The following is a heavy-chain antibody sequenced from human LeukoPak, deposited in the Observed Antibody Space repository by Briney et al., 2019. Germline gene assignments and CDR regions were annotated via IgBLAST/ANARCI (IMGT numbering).Heavy chain of an antibody. Sequence: GGTLRLSCAASGFSFSSYGMGWVRQAPGKGLEWVSGINWNGGSTGYADSAKGRFTISRDNAKNSLYLQMNSLRAEDTALYYCARDKDYGVYFDYWGQGTLVTVSS. V-gene: IGHV3-20*04. CDR2: INWNGGST. CDR3: ARDKDYGVYFDY. D-gene: IGHD4-17*01. CDR1: GFSFSSYG. J-gene: IGHJ4*02.